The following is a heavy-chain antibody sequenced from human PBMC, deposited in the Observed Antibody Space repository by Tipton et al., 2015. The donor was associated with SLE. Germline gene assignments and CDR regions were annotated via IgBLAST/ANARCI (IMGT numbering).Heavy chain of an antibody. CDR1: GGSISTYY. J-gene: IGHJ5*02. Sequence: TLSLTCTVSGGSISTYYWSWIRQSPGTGLEWIGNIFHSGSTKYNPSLKSRVTISVDTSKNQFSMRLSSVTAADTAVYYCTRDRFGYNFFDPWGQGTLVTVSS. V-gene: IGHV4-59*01. D-gene: IGHD3-16*01. CDR3: TRDRFGYNFFDP. CDR2: IFHSGST.